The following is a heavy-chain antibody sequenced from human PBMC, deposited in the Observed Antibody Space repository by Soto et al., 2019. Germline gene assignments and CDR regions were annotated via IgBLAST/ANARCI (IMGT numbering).Heavy chain of an antibody. J-gene: IGHJ3*02. CDR1: GFTFDDYA. CDR3: AKPYYDILTGSIGDAFDI. CDR2: ISWNSGSI. Sequence: GGSLRLSCAASGFTFDDYAMHWVRQAPGKGLEWVSGISWNSGSIGYADSVKGRFTISRDNAKNSLYLQMNSLRAEDTAVYYCAKPYYDILTGSIGDAFDIWGQGTMVTVSS. V-gene: IGHV3-9*01. D-gene: IGHD3-9*01.